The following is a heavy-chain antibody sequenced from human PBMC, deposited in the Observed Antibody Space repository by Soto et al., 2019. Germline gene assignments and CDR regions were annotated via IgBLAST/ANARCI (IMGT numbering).Heavy chain of an antibody. CDR2: IYYSGST. Sequence: SETLSLTCTVSGGSISSSSYYWGWIRQPPGKGLEWIGSIYYSGSTYYNPSLKSRVTISVDTSKNQFSLKLSSVTAADTAVYYCARTRTYDYIWGSYRYRVAFDIWGQGTMVTVSS. V-gene: IGHV4-39*01. D-gene: IGHD3-16*02. J-gene: IGHJ3*02. CDR1: GGSISSSSYY. CDR3: ARTRTYDYIWGSYRYRVAFDI.